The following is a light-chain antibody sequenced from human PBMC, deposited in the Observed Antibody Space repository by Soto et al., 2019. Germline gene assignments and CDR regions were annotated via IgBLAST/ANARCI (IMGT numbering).Light chain of an antibody. CDR3: VSFAGGTYV. V-gene: IGLV2-8*01. CDR2: DVN. CDR1: SSDVGAYIF. Sequence: QSVLTQPPSASGSPGQSVTISCTGTSSDVGAYIFVSWYQQHPGKAPKLMVYDVNRRPPGVPDGFFGSKSGNTASLTVSGLQAEDEDDYYCVSFAGGTYVFGTGTQVTVL. J-gene: IGLJ1*01.